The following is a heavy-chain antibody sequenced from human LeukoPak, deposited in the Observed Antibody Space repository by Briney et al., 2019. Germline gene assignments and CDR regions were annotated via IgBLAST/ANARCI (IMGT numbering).Heavy chain of an antibody. V-gene: IGHV6-1*01. CDR2: TYYRSKWGN. CDR3: ARERLQLGAFDI. D-gene: IGHD5-24*01. CDR1: GDSVSSNSAA. J-gene: IGHJ3*02. Sequence: SQTLSLTCAISGDSVSSNSAAWNWIRQSPLRGLEWLGRTYYRSKWGNDYAVSVKSRITINPDTSKNQFPLQLNSVTPEDTAVYYCARERLQLGAFDIWGPGTMVTVSS.